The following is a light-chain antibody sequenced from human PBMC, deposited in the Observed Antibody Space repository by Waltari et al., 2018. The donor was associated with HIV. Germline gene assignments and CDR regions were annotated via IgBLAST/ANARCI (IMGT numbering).Light chain of an antibody. Sequence: QSALTQPASVSGSPGQPITISCTGSSSDVGCYNLVSWSQQPPGKAPKLMIYEGIKRPSGVSNRFSGSKSGNTASLTISGLQAEDEADYYCCSYAGSSNWVFGGGTKLTVL. V-gene: IGLV2-23*01. CDR3: CSYAGSSNWV. J-gene: IGLJ3*02. CDR2: EGI. CDR1: SSDVGCYNL.